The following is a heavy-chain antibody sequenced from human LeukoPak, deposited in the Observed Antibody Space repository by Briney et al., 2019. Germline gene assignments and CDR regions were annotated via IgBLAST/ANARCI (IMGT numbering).Heavy chain of an antibody. Sequence: GGSLRLSSAASGFTFDDYGMSWVRQAPGKGLEWVSGINWNGGSTGYADSVKGRFTISRDNAKNSLYLQMNSLRAEDTALYYCAREGELGGYCSSTSCYTFDYWGQGTLVTVSS. J-gene: IGHJ4*02. CDR3: AREGELGGYCSSTSCYTFDY. D-gene: IGHD2-2*02. CDR1: GFTFDDYG. V-gene: IGHV3-20*04. CDR2: INWNGGST.